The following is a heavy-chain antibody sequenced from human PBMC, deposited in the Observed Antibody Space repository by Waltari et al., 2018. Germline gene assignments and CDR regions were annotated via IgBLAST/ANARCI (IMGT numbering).Heavy chain of an antibody. D-gene: IGHD6-19*01. CDR3: VTGITVAGQKYYFDY. Sequence: LVPSGAEVKKPGASVKFSCEVSGYITSQLPMHWVRQAPGKGLEWMGGFDPEDGEIIYAQKFQGRVTMTEDTSVDIAYMELSSLRSEDTAMYYCVTGITVAGQKYYFDYWGQGTLVTVSS. J-gene: IGHJ4*02. V-gene: IGHV1-24*01. CDR1: GYITSQLP. CDR2: FDPEDGEI.